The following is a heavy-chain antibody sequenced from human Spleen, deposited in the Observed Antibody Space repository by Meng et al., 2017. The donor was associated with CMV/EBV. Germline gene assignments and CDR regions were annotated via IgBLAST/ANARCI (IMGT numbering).Heavy chain of an antibody. V-gene: IGHV3-21*01. J-gene: IGHJ6*02. D-gene: IGHD4-11*01. Sequence: GGSLRLSCAASGFTFSSYSVNWVRQAPGKGLQWVSSISITSNHIYYADSVKGRFTISRDNAKNSLYLQMDSLRVEDTAVYYCAREKWTVTILYYYYGMDVWGQGTTVTVSS. CDR3: AREKWTVTILYYYYGMDV. CDR1: GFTFSSYS. CDR2: ISITSNHI.